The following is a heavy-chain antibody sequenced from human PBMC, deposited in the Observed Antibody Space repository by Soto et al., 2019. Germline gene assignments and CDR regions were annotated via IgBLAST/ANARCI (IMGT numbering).Heavy chain of an antibody. CDR3: ASYGDSRYFDL. Sequence: QVQLQESGPGLVKPSETLSLTCTVSGGSISRYYWSWIRQPPGKGLEWIGYIYYSGSTNYNPSLRSRVTLSVDTSKNQCSLKLSSVTAADTAVYYCASYGDSRYFDLWGRGTLVTVSS. CDR1: GGSISRYY. V-gene: IGHV4-59*01. J-gene: IGHJ2*01. D-gene: IGHD4-17*01. CDR2: IYYSGST.